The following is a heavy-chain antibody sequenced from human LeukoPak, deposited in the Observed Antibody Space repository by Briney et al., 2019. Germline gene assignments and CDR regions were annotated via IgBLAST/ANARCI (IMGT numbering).Heavy chain of an antibody. V-gene: IGHV4-39*07. Sequence: SETLSLTCNVSGDSIGSSSYYWGWIRQTPEKGLAWIGSIFYSGSTYYTPSLKSRVTMSLDTSKNQFSLRLTSVTAADTAVYYCARQVAIVEPTDPNWFDSWGQGTLVTVSS. CDR1: GDSIGSSSYY. J-gene: IGHJ5*01. D-gene: IGHD1-26*01. CDR3: ARQVAIVEPTDPNWFDS. CDR2: IFYSGST.